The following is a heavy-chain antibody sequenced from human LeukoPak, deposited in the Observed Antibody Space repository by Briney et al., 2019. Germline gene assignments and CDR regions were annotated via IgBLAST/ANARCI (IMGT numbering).Heavy chain of an antibody. CDR3: PRITAVAYDY. CDR2: TYHSGTT. CDR1: GYSISSGYY. J-gene: IGHJ4*02. D-gene: IGHD6-19*01. V-gene: IGHV4-38-2*01. Sequence: PSETLSLTCAVSGYSISSGYYWGWIRQHPGKGLEWIGSTYHSGTTYYNPSLKSRVTISVDTSKNQFSLKLSSVTAADTAVYYCPRITAVAYDYWGQGTLVTVSS.